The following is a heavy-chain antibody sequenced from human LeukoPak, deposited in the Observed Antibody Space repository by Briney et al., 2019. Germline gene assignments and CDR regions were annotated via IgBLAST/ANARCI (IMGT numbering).Heavy chain of an antibody. CDR1: GFTFSDFY. CDR3: ARYYYDSSGYYYFDY. V-gene: IGHV3-21*01. D-gene: IGHD3-22*01. CDR2: ISGRGTHI. Sequence: PGGSLRLSCAASGFTFSDFYIHWVRQAPGKGLEWVSSISGRGTHIYYADSVKGRFTISRDNAKNSLYLQMNSLRAEDTAVYYCARYYYDSSGYYYFDYWGQGTLVTVSS. J-gene: IGHJ4*02.